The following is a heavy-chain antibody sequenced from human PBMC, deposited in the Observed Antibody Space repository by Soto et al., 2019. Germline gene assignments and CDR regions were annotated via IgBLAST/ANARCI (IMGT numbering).Heavy chain of an antibody. Sequence: GGSLRLSCAASGFTFSSYGMHWVRQAPGKGLEWVAVIWFDGSNKYYADSVKGRFTISRDNSKNTLYLQMNSLRAEDTAVYFCAIDRVVATILPYYHYYGMDVWGQGTTVTVSS. CDR1: GFTFSSYG. CDR2: IWFDGSNK. CDR3: AIDRVVATILPYYHYYGMDV. V-gene: IGHV3-33*01. J-gene: IGHJ6*02. D-gene: IGHD5-12*01.